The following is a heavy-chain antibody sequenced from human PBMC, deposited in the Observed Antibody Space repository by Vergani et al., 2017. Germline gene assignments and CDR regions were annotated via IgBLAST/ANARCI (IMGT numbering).Heavy chain of an antibody. CDR3: AKDILVQLERRLSAFDI. V-gene: IGHV3-9*01. CDR1: GFTFDDYA. Sequence: EVQLVESGGGLVQPGRSLRLSCAASGFTFDDYAMHWVRQAPGKGLEWVSGISWNSGSIGYADSVKGRFTISRDNAKNSLYLQMNSLRAEDTALYYCAKDILVQLERRLSAFDIWGQGTMVTVSS. D-gene: IGHD1-1*01. J-gene: IGHJ3*02. CDR2: ISWNSGSI.